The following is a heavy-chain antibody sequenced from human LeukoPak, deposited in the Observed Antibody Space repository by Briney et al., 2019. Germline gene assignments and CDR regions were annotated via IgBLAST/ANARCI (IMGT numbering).Heavy chain of an antibody. J-gene: IGHJ4*02. CDR3: ARAPPRLIVVVPFDY. V-gene: IGHV1-2*02. CDR2: INPNSGGT. CDR1: GYTFTGYY. D-gene: IGHD3-22*01. Sequence: ASVKVSCKASGYTFTGYYMHWVRQAPGQGLEWMGWINPNSGGTNYAQKFQGRVTMTRDTSISTAYMELSRLRSDDTAVYYCARAPPRLIVVVPFDYWAREPWSPSPQ.